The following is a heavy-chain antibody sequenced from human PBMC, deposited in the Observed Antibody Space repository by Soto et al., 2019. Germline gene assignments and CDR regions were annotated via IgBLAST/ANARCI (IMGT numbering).Heavy chain of an antibody. J-gene: IGHJ6*02. CDR2: INAGNGKT. CDR1: GYTFTSYA. V-gene: IGHV1-3*01. D-gene: IGHD3-10*01. Sequence: ASVKVSCKASGYTFTSYAMHWVRQAPGQRLEWKGWINAGNGKTKYSQKLQGRVTITRDTSASTAYMELSSLRSEDTAVYYCASSRITMVPYGMDVWGQGTTVTVSS. CDR3: ASSRITMVPYGMDV.